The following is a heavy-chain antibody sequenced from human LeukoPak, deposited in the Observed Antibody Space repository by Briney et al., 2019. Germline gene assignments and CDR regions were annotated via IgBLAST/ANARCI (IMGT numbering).Heavy chain of an antibody. D-gene: IGHD6-13*01. CDR1: GGSISSYY. Sequence: PSETLSPTCTVSGGSISSYYWSWIRQPPGKGLEWIGYIYYSGSTNYNPSLKSRVTISVDTSKNQFSLKLSSVTAADTAVYYCARDNSSPPLYYYYYYMDVWGKGTTVTVSS. CDR2: IYYSGST. J-gene: IGHJ6*03. V-gene: IGHV4-59*12. CDR3: ARDNSSPPLYYYYYYMDV.